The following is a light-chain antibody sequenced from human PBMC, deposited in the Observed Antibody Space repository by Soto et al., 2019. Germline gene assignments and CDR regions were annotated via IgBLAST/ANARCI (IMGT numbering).Light chain of an antibody. CDR1: SSDVGGYNY. CDR2: EVS. V-gene: IGLV2-8*01. J-gene: IGLJ1*01. CDR3: SSRAGSAPYV. Sequence: QSALTQPPSASGSPGQSVTISCTGTSSDVGGYNYVSWYQHHPGKAPKLTVYEVSKRPSGVPDRFSGSKSGNTASLTVSGLQAEDEADYYCSSRAGSAPYVFGTGTKVTVL.